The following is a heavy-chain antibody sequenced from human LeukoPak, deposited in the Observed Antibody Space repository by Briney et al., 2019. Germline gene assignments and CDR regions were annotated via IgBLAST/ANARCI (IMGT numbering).Heavy chain of an antibody. J-gene: IGHJ4*02. D-gene: IGHD3-22*01. CDR1: GGSISSYY. Sequence: SETLSLTCTVSGGSISSYYWSWIRQPPGKGLEWIGYIYYSGSTNYNPSLKSRVTISVDTSKNQFSLKLSSVTAADTAVYYCARGKRGKGLKTYYYDSSGYWPIDYWGQGTLVTVSS. CDR3: ARGKRGKGLKTYYYDSSGYWPIDY. CDR2: IYYSGST. V-gene: IGHV4-59*12.